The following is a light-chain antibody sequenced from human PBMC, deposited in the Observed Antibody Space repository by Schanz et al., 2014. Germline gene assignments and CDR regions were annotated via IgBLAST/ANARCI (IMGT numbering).Light chain of an antibody. CDR1: SSDVGGHNY. CDR2: EVS. Sequence: QSALTQPRSVSGSPGQSVTISCTGTSSDVGGHNYVSWYQQHPGKAPKLMIYEVSKRPSGVPDRFSGSKSGNTASLTVSGLQAEDEADYYCSSYAGNNIWVFGGGTKLTVL. V-gene: IGLV2-11*01. CDR3: SSYAGNNIWV. J-gene: IGLJ3*02.